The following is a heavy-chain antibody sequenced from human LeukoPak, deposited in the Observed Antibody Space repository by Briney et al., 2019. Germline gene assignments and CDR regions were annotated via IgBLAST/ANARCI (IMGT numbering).Heavy chain of an antibody. CDR2: IITILGIA. V-gene: IGHV1-69*02. CDR1: GGTFSSYT. D-gene: IGHD2-15*01. J-gene: IGHJ4*02. Sequence: GASVKVSCKASGGTFSSYTISWVRQAPGQGLEWMGRIITILGIANYAQKLQGRVTITADKSTSTAYMELSSLRSEDTAVYYCARARVEGSCSGGSCYSCPDYWGQGTLVTVSS. CDR3: ARARVEGSCSGGSCYSCPDY.